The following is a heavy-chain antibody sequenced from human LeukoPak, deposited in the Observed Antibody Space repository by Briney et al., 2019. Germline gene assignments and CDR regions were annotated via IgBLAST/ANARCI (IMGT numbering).Heavy chain of an antibody. V-gene: IGHV3-30*02. CDR1: GFTFTRSA. J-gene: IGHJ4*02. CDR2: IQYDGDNK. CDR3: AKRWDSTWSYFDL. Sequence: PGGSLSLSRVASGFTFTRSAMHWVRQAPGKGLEWVAFIQYDGDNKYYADSVKGRFTISRDDSQNTLYLQMNSLTVEDTAVYYCAKRWDSTWSYFDLWGQGTLVTVSS. D-gene: IGHD1-26*01.